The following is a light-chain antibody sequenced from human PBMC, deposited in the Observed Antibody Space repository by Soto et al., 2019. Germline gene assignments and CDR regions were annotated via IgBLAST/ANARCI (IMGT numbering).Light chain of an antibody. V-gene: IGLV1-40*01. CDR3: KSYDSSLSGVV. J-gene: IGLJ2*01. CDR2: GNS. CDR1: SSNIGAGYD. Sequence: QSVLTQPPSVSGAPGQRVTISCTGSSSNIGAGYDVSWYQQLPGTAPKLLIYGNSNRPSGVPDRFSGSKSGTSASLAISGLQAEDEADYYCKSYDSSLSGVVFGGGTKLTVL.